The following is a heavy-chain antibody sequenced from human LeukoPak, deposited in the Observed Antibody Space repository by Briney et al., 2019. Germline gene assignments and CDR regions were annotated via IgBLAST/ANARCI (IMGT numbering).Heavy chain of an antibody. V-gene: IGHV3-7*01. D-gene: IGHD5-18*01. CDR1: GFTFSSYW. J-gene: IGHJ4*02. CDR2: IKQDGSEK. CDR3: ARGSLYSYGSFYPFRAFDY. Sequence: GGSLRLSCAASGFTFSSYWMSWVRQAPGKGLEWVANIKQDGSEKYYVDSVKGRFTISRDNSKNTLYLQMNSLRAEDTAVYYCARGSLYSYGSFYPFRAFDYWGQGTLVTVSS.